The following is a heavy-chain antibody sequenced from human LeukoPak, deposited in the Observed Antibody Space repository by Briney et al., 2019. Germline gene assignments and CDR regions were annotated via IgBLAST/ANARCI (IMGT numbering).Heavy chain of an antibody. Sequence: SETLSLTCTVSGGSISSYYWSWIRQPPGKGLEWNGYIYYSGSTNYNPSLKSRVTISVDTSKNQSSLKLSSVTAADTAVYYCARDVRGGYYFDYWGQGTLVTVSS. CDR3: ARDVRGGYYFDY. J-gene: IGHJ4*02. CDR2: IYYSGST. V-gene: IGHV4-59*01. CDR1: GGSISSYY. D-gene: IGHD3-10*02.